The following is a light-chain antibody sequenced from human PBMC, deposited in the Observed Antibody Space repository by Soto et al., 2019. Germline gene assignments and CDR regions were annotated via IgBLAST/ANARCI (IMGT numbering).Light chain of an antibody. Sequence: EIVLTQTPATLSLSPGQRATLSCWASQSVKTYLMWYQHKPGQAPRLLIYDTSNRATGIPDRFSGSGSGTGFTLPISNLKPDASAVYYCQQRGNSITFGGGTKVEI. V-gene: IGKV3-11*01. CDR3: QQRGNSIT. CDR1: QSVKTY. J-gene: IGKJ4*02. CDR2: DTS.